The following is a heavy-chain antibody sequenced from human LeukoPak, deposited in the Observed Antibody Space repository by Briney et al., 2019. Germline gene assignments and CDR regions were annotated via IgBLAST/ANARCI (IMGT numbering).Heavy chain of an antibody. D-gene: IGHD2-2*01. J-gene: IGHJ5*02. CDR2: FDPEDGET. V-gene: IGHV1-24*01. CDR1: RYTLTELS. CDR3: ATAQVRALVLAAIWFDP. Sequence: ASVKVSCKVSRYTLTELSMHWVRQAPGKGLEWMGGFDPEDGETIYAQKFQGRVTMTEDTSTDTAYMELSSLRSEDTAVYYCATAQVRALVLAAIWFDPWGQGTLVTVSS.